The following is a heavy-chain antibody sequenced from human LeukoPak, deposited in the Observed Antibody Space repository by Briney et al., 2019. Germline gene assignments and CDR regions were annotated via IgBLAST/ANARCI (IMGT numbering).Heavy chain of an antibody. V-gene: IGHV1-3*01. CDR1: GYTFTSYA. CDR2: INAGNGNT. CDR3: ARGYFQH. D-gene: IGHD3-10*01. J-gene: IGHJ1*01. Sequence: ASVKVSCKASGYTFTSYAMHCVRQAPGQRLEWMGWINAGNGNTKYPQKFQGRVTITRDTSASTAYMELSSLRSEDTAVYYCARGYFQHWGQGTLVTVSS.